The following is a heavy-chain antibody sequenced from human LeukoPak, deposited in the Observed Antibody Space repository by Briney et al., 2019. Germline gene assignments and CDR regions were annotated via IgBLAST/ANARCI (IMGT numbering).Heavy chain of an antibody. CDR1: GYTFTSYG. V-gene: IGHV1-18*01. CDR3: ARDKAVTTEVTQHFQH. J-gene: IGHJ1*01. D-gene: IGHD4-23*01. Sequence: GASVKVSCKASGYTFTSYGISWVRQAPGQGLEWMGWISTYNGNINYAQKVQGRVTMTTDTSTSTAYMELRSLRSDDTAVYYCARDKAVTTEVTQHFQHWGQGTLVTVSS. CDR2: ISTYNGNI.